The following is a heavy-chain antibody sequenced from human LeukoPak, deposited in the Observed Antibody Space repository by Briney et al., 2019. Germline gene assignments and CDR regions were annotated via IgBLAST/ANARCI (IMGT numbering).Heavy chain of an antibody. CDR2: IKQDGSEK. J-gene: IGHJ6*03. Sequence: GGTLRLSCAASGFTFSSYAMSWVRQAPGKGLEWVANIKQDGSEKNCVDSVKGRFTISRDSAKNSLYLQMNSLRAEDTAVYYCARDQTKWEPLRRRDYYYMDVWGKGTTVTVSS. CDR3: ARDQTKWEPLRRRDYYYMDV. CDR1: GFTFSSYA. V-gene: IGHV3-7*01. D-gene: IGHD1-26*01.